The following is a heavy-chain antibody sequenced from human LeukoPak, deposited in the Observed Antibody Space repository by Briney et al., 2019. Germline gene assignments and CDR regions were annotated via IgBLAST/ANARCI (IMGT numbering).Heavy chain of an antibody. Sequence: ASVKVPCKASGYTFTGYYMHWVRQAPGQGLEWMGRINPNSGGTNYAQKFQGRVTMTRDTSISTAYMELSRLRSDDTAVYYCARREMATISEDYWGQGTLVTVSS. CDR3: ARREMATISEDY. D-gene: IGHD5-24*01. J-gene: IGHJ4*02. V-gene: IGHV1-2*06. CDR2: INPNSGGT. CDR1: GYTFTGYY.